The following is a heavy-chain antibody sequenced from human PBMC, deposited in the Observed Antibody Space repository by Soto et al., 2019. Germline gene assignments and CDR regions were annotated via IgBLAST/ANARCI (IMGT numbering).Heavy chain of an antibody. V-gene: IGHV4-59*08. CDR3: ARRRCLGGSRYGGNWLDP. J-gene: IGHJ5*02. CDR1: AYSINPYY. Sequence: QVQLQESGPGLVKPSETLSLTSTVSAYSINPYYWNWVRQAPQKGLQCIGYVPYTGRTNYNPCVKCQVTISMDTPKNQYPRRLTSVTAADTALYNCARRRCLGGSRYGGNWLDPWGQGILVTVSS. D-gene: IGHD1-26*01. CDR2: VPYTGRT.